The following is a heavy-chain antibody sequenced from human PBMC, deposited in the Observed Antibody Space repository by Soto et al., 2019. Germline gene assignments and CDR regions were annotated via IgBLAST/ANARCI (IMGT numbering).Heavy chain of an antibody. D-gene: IGHD6-6*01. V-gene: IGHV4-59*01. CDR1: GGSISSYY. CDR2: IYYSGST. Sequence: SETLSLTCTVSGGSISSYYWSWIRQPPGKGLEWIGYIYYSGSTNYNPSLKSRVTISGDTSKNQFSLKLSSVTAADTAVYYCARGGREQLVAYRLDYWGQGTLVTVSS. CDR3: ARGGREQLVAYRLDY. J-gene: IGHJ4*02.